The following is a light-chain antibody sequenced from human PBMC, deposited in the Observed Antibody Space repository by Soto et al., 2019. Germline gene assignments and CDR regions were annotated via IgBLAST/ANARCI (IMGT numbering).Light chain of an antibody. CDR1: QSISTY. Sequence: DIQMTQSPSSLSASVGDRVTITCRASQSISTYVNWYQQKPGKAPNLLIYTASSLQSRVPSRFSGSGSGTDFTLTISSLQPEDFATYFYQQSYSRPRTFGQGTKVEVK. CDR3: QQSYSRPRT. CDR2: TAS. J-gene: IGKJ1*01. V-gene: IGKV1-39*01.